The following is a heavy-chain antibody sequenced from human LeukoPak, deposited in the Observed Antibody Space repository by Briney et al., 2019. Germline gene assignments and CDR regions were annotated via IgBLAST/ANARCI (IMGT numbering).Heavy chain of an antibody. CDR1: GFTFSSYS. J-gene: IGHJ4*02. CDR3: ARDLSGVTGYTYGRGIDY. Sequence: PGGSLRLSCAASGFTFSSYSMNWVRQAPGEGLEWVSSISTSSSYINYADSVKGRFTISRDNAKNSLYLQMNSPRAEDTAVYYCARDLSGVTGYTYGRGIDYWGQGTLVTVSS. CDR2: ISTSSSYI. V-gene: IGHV3-21*01. D-gene: IGHD5-18*01.